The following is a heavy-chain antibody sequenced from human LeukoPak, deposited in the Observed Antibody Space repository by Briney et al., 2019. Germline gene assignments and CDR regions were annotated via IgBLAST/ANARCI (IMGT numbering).Heavy chain of an antibody. CDR2: IFYSGST. V-gene: IGHV4-39*07. J-gene: IGHJ3*02. D-gene: IGHD3-10*01. CDR3: AKSIGYGLIDI. Sequence: SETLSLTCTVSGGSINTSNYYWRWIRQPPGKGLEWIGNIFYSGSTYYGPSLKNRLTISLDASRNQFSLKLNSVTAADTAVYYCAKSIGYGLIDIWGQGTMVTVSS. CDR1: GGSINTSNYY.